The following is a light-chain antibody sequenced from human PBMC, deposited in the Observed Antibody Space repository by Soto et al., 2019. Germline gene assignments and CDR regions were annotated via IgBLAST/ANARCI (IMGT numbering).Light chain of an antibody. V-gene: IGKV1-33*01. Sequence: DIQMTQSPSSLSASVGDRVTIACQASQDISKYLNWYQFRPGQAPKLLIYDASNLQTGGPSRFRGSGSGAHFTLTSTSLQLEDVATYYCQQYDNLLAITFGGGTKVQIK. CDR2: DAS. CDR3: QQYDNLLAIT. J-gene: IGKJ4*01. CDR1: QDISKY.